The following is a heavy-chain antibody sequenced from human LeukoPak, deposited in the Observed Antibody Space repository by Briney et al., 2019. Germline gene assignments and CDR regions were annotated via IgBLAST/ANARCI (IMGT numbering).Heavy chain of an antibody. D-gene: IGHD3-3*01. CDR2: IKQDGSEK. CDR3: AREGLRFLEWSSYYFDY. Sequence: GGSLRLSCAASGFTFSNYWMSWVRQGPGKGLEWVANIKQDGSEKYYVDSVKGRFSISRDDTKNSLYLQLNSLRAEDTAVYYCAREGLRFLEWSSYYFDYWGLGTLVTVSS. CDR1: GFTFSNYW. J-gene: IGHJ4*02. V-gene: IGHV3-7*01.